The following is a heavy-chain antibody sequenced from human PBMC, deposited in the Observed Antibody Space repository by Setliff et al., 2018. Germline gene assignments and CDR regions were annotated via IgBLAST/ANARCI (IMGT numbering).Heavy chain of an antibody. D-gene: IGHD1-26*01. CDR3: ARSFSRSGKFLLDY. V-gene: IGHV4-34*12. CDR2: IIHSGST. J-gene: IGHJ4*02. Sequence: SETLSLTCAVYGGSFSGYYWSWIRQPPGKRLECIGEIIHSGSTNYNPSLKSRVTISMDTSKNQFSLKVPSVTAADTAVYYCARSFSRSGKFLLDYWGQGALVTVSS. CDR1: GGSFSGYY.